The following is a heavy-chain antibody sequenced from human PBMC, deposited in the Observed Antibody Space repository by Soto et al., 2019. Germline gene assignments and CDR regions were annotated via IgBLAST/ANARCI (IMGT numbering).Heavy chain of an antibody. J-gene: IGHJ1*01. CDR3: ARSLYGDYSEYFQH. D-gene: IGHD4-17*01. CDR1: GYTFTSYG. CDR2: ISAYNGNT. V-gene: IGHV1-18*01. Sequence: GASVKVSCKASGYTFTSYGISWVRQAPGQGHEWMGWISAYNGNTNYAQKLQGRVTMTTDTSTSTAYMELRSLRSDDTGVYYCARSLYGDYSEYFQHWGQGTLVTVSS.